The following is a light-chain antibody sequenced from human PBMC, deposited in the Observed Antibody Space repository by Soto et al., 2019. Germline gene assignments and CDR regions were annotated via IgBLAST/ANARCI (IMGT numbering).Light chain of an antibody. CDR2: GAS. CDR3: QQYNNWPRT. Sequence: EIVLTQSPANLSLSPGDRATLSCRASQSVSSYLAWYQQKPGQAPRLLIYGASTRATGIPARFSGSGSGTEFTLTISSLQSEDFAVYYCQQYNNWPRTFGQGTKVDIK. CDR1: QSVSSY. V-gene: IGKV3-15*01. J-gene: IGKJ1*01.